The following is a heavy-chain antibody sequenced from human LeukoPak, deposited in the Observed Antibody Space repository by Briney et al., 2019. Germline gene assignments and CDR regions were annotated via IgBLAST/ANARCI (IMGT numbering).Heavy chain of an antibody. J-gene: IGHJ4*02. V-gene: IGHV1-2*06. CDR1: GYTFTDYY. CDR3: ARGPGYSSDWTY. Sequence: ASVKVSCKASGYTFTDYYMHWVRQAPGQGLEWMGRINPNSGGTNYAEKFQGRVTMTRDTSITTPYMELSRLRSDDTAVYYCARGPGYSSDWTYWGQGTLVTVSS. D-gene: IGHD6-19*01. CDR2: INPNSGGT.